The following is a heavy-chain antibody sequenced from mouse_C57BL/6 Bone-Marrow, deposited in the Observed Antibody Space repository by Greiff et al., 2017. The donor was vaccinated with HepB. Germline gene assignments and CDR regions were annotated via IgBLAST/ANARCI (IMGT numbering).Heavy chain of an antibody. D-gene: IGHD1-1*01. V-gene: IGHV1-64*01. Sequence: QVQLQQPGAELVKPGASVKLSCKASGYTFTSYWMHWVNQRPGQGLEWIGMIHPNSGSTNYNEKFKSKATLTVDKSSSTAYMQLSSLTSEDSAVYYCAREEEYYYGSSSYYFDYWGQGTTLTVSS. CDR2: IHPNSGST. J-gene: IGHJ2*01. CDR1: GYTFTSYW. CDR3: AREEEYYYGSSSYYFDY.